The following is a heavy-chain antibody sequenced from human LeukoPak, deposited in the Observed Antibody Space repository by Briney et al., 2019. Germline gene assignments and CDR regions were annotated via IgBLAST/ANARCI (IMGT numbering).Heavy chain of an antibody. V-gene: IGHV4-39*01. CDR3: ARLYYYYGLDV. Sequence: PSETLSLTCTVSGGSISSSTYYWGWIRQPPGKGLELIGSKYYSGNSYYNPSLKSRVSISVDTSKNPFSLKLSSVTAADTAVYYCARLYYYYGLDVWGQGTTVTVSS. CDR1: GGSISSSTYY. J-gene: IGHJ6*02. CDR2: KYYSGNS.